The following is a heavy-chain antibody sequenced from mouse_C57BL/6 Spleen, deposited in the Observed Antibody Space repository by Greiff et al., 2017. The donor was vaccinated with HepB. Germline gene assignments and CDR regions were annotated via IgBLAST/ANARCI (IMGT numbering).Heavy chain of an antibody. CDR2: INYDGSST. V-gene: IGHV5-16*01. Sequence: EVKLMESEGGLVQPGSSMKLSCTASGFTFSDYYMAWVRQVPEKGLEWVANINYDGSSTYYLDSLKSRFIISRDNAKNILYLQMSSLKSEDTATYYCARDGNPGAMDYWGQGTSVTVSS. CDR1: GFTFSDYY. D-gene: IGHD2-1*01. CDR3: ARDGNPGAMDY. J-gene: IGHJ4*01.